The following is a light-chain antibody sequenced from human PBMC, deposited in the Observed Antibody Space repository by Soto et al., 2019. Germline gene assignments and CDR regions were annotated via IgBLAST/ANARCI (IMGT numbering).Light chain of an antibody. J-gene: IGKJ4*01. CDR2: DAS. Sequence: EIVLTQSPATLSLSPGERATLSCRASQSVSSYLAWYQQKPGQAPRLLIYDASNRATGIPARFSGSGSGTAFTLTISSLEPEDCEVYYCQQRSNWLTFGGGTKVEIK. V-gene: IGKV3-11*01. CDR3: QQRSNWLT. CDR1: QSVSSY.